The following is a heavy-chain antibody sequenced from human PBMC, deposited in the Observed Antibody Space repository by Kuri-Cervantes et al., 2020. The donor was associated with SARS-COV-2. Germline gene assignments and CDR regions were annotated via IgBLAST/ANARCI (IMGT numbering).Heavy chain of an antibody. J-gene: IGHJ6*02. Sequence: GSLRLSCKGSGYSFTSHWIGWLRQMPGKGLEWMGIIYPGDSDTTYSPSFQGQVTISADKSISTAYLQWSSLKASDTAIYYCARQRGTSSYSYYGMDVWGQGTTVTVSS. CDR1: GYSFTSHW. D-gene: IGHD6-6*01. CDR3: ARQRGTSSYSYYGMDV. V-gene: IGHV5-51*01. CDR2: IYPGDSDT.